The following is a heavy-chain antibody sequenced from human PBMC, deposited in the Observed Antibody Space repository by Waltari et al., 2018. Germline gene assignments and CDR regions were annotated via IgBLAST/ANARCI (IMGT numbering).Heavy chain of an antibody. CDR2: IYPGGDT. V-gene: IGHV4-38-2*01. J-gene: IGHJ4*02. Sequence: QLHLQESGPGMLKPSETMSLTGAVAGYSISRGDVWGWIRQPPGKGLEWIGSIYPGGDTYFNPSLKSRVTISVDKSKNQYSLNLRSMTAADTAVYYCARRGRLSSYFFDYWGQGTLVTVSS. CDR3: ARRGRLSSYFFDY. CDR1: GYSISRGDV. D-gene: IGHD2-15*01.